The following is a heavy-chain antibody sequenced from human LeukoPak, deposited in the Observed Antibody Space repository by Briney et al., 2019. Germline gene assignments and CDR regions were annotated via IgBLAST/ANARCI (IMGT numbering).Heavy chain of an antibody. Sequence: GGSLGLSCAASGFTFSSYGMHWVRQAPGKGLEWVAFIRYDGSNKYYADSVKGRFTISRDNSKNTLYLQMNSLRAEDTAVYYCAKDGGYCSSTSCYPNSEYFDYWGQGTLVTVSS. CDR2: IRYDGSNK. CDR3: AKDGGYCSSTSCYPNSEYFDY. J-gene: IGHJ4*02. V-gene: IGHV3-30*02. D-gene: IGHD2-2*03. CDR1: GFTFSSYG.